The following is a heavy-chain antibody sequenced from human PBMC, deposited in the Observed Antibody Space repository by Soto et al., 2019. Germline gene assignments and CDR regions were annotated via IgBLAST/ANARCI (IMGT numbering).Heavy chain of an antibody. D-gene: IGHD2-15*01. CDR3: ARDSENLGARYCGGGSCPLGMDV. V-gene: IGHV3-74*01. Sequence: PRRPFSPSSVASGVPFSSYWMHGVRQAPGTGLVWVSRMNRDGSSTSYADSVKGRFTISRDNAKDTLYQQMNSLSAEDTAAYYCARDSENLGARYCGGGSCPLGMDVWCQGTPVTVSS. CDR2: MNRDGSST. J-gene: IGHJ6*02. CDR1: GVPFSSYW.